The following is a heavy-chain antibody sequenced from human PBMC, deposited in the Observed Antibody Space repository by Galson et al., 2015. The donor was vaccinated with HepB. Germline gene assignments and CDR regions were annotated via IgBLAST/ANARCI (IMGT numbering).Heavy chain of an antibody. CDR2: VSYDGSNK. D-gene: IGHD6-19*01. V-gene: IGHV3-30*04. CDR1: GFTFSSYA. CDR3: ASSYSSGWGY. J-gene: IGHJ4*02. Sequence: SLRLSCAASGFTFSSYAMHWVRQAPGKGLEWVAVVSYDGSNKYYADSVKGRFTISRDNSKNTLYLQMNSLRAEDTAVYYCASSYSSGWGYWGQGTLVTVSS.